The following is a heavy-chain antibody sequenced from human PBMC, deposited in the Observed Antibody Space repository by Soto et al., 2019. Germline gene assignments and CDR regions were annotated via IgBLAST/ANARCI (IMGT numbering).Heavy chain of an antibody. CDR1: GYTFTSYY. CDR2: INPSGGST. V-gene: IGHV1-46*01. D-gene: IGHD5-12*01. CDR3: ARDLYGDIVATTTFDP. Sequence: WASVKVSCKASGYTFTSYYMHWVRQAPGQGLEWMGIINPSGGSTSYAQKFQGRVTMTRDTSTSTVYMELSSLRSEDTAVYYCARDLYGDIVATTTFDPWGHGTLVTVYS. J-gene: IGHJ5*02.